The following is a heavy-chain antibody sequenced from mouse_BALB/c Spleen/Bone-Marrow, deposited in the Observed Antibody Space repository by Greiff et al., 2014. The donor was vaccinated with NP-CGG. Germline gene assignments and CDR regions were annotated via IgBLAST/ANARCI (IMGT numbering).Heavy chain of an antibody. CDR1: GYTFTSYY. D-gene: IGHD1-1*02. V-gene: IGHV1S81*02. CDR3: TLWCYAMDY. CDR2: INPSNGGT. J-gene: IGHJ4*01. Sequence: VKLMESGAELVKPGASVKLSCKASGYTFTSYYMYWVKQRPGQGLEWIGEINPSNGGTNFNEKFKSKATLTVDKSSSTAYMQLSSLTSEDSAVYYCTLWCYAMDYWGQGTSVTVSP.